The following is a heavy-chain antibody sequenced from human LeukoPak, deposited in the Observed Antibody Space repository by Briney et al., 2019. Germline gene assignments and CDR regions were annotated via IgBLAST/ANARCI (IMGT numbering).Heavy chain of an antibody. D-gene: IGHD3-3*01. J-gene: IGHJ3*02. CDR1: GFTFSSYA. CDR3: AKDLGNFWSGYYNFDAFDI. CDR2: ISGSGGST. Sequence: GGSLRLSCAASGFTFSSYAMSWVRQAPGKGLEWVSAISGSGGSTYYADSVKGRFTISRDNSKNTLYLQMNSLRAEDTAVYYCAKDLGNFWSGYYNFDAFDIWGQGTMVTVSS. V-gene: IGHV3-23*01.